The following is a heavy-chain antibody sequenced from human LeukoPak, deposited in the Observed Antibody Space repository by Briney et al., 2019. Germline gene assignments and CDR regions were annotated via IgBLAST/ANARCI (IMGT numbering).Heavy chain of an antibody. D-gene: IGHD6-6*01. CDR3: AREVRAARRQAAAGY. J-gene: IGHJ4*02. CDR1: GYTFTGYY. CDR2: INPNSGGT. Sequence: VASVKVSCKASGYTFTGYYIHWVRQAPGQGLEWMGWINPNSGGTNYAQKFQGRVTMTRDTSISTAYMELSRLRSDDTAVYYCAREVRAARRQAAAGYWGQGTLVTVSS. V-gene: IGHV1-2*02.